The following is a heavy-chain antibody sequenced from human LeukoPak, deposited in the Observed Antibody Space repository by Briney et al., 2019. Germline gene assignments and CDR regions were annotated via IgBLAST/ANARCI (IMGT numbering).Heavy chain of an antibody. Sequence: SETLSLTCTVSGGPISSYYWSWIRHPAGKGLEWIGRISTTGSGNYNPSLKSRVAMSVDTSKNQFSLRLTSVTAADTAVYYCARQTGSGLFILPGGQGTLVTVSS. J-gene: IGHJ4*02. CDR1: GGPISSYY. D-gene: IGHD3/OR15-3a*01. CDR2: ISTTGSG. V-gene: IGHV4-4*07. CDR3: ARQTGSGLFILP.